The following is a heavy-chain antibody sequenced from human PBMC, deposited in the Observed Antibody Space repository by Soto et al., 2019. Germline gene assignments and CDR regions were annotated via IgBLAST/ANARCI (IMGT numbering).Heavy chain of an antibody. J-gene: IGHJ5*02. CDR3: ARGCIAEAGTRYNWFDP. D-gene: IGHD6-13*01. CDR2: INHSGST. V-gene: IGHV4-34*01. Sequence: SETLSLTCAVYGGSFSGYYWSWIRQPPGKGLEWIGEINHSGSTNYNPSLKSRVTISVDTSKNQFSLKLSSVTAADTAVYYCARGCIAEAGTRYNWFDPWGQGNLVTVSS. CDR1: GGSFSGYY.